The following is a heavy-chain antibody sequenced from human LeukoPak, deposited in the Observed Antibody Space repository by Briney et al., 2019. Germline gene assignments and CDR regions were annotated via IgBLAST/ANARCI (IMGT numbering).Heavy chain of an antibody. D-gene: IGHD3-3*01. V-gene: IGHV1-2*02. CDR1: GYTFTGYY. Sequence: ASVKVSCKASGYTFTGYYMHWVRQAPGQGREWMGWINPNSGGTNYAQKLQGRVTMTRDTSISTAYMELSRLRSDATAVYYCARTASITIFGVPFPGYWGQGTLVTVSS. CDR3: ARTASITIFGVPFPGY. CDR2: INPNSGGT. J-gene: IGHJ4*02.